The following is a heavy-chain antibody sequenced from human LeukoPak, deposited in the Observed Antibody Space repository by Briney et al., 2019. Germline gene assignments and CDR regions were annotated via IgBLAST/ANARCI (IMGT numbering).Heavy chain of an antibody. CDR1: GFTFSSYW. V-gene: IGHV3-7*01. CDR3: ASRAYQWIYYFDY. CDR2: IKQDGSEK. J-gene: IGHJ4*02. Sequence: PGGSLRLSCAASGFTFSSYWMSWVRQAPGKGLEWVANIKQDGSEKYYVDSVKGRFTISRDNAKNSLSLQMNSLRAEDTAVYYCASRAYQWIYYFDYWGQGALVTVSS. D-gene: IGHD5-12*01.